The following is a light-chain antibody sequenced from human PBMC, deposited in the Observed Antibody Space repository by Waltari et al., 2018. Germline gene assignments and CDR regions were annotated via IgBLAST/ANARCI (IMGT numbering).Light chain of an antibody. Sequence: QSALTQPASVSGSPGQSLTISCTGTSSDVGAYNYVSWYQQHPGKVPKLMIYDVSQRPSGISIRFSASKSGNAASLTISGLQFEDEADYYCSSYRSDNTLIFGGGTKLTVL. CDR2: DVS. J-gene: IGLJ2*01. CDR1: SSDVGAYNY. V-gene: IGLV2-14*03. CDR3: SSYRSDNTLI.